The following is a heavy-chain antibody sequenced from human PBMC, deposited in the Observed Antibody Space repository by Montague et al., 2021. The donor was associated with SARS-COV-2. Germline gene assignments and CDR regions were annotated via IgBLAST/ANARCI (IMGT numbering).Heavy chain of an antibody. CDR2: LCYSGST. CDR3: GRVILSATSNPFDC. V-gene: IGHV4-39*07. Sequence: SETLSLTCTVSGGSISSYHHYWGWIRQPPGQELEWIGTLCYSGSTSLNPSLKSPVTISLDTSKNQLSLNLRSVTASDTAVYFCGRVILSATSNPFDCWGQGTLVTVSS. D-gene: IGHD2-15*01. J-gene: IGHJ4*02. CDR1: GGSISSYHHY.